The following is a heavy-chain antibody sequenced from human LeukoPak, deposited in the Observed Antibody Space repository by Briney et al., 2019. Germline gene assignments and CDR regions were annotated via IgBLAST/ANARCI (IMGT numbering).Heavy chain of an antibody. Sequence: PGGSLRLSCAASGFTFSSYGMHWVRQVPGKGLEWVAVISYDGSNKYYADSVKGRFTISRDNSKNTLYLQMNSLRAEDTAVYYCAKDHATYYDFWSGYYFDYWGQGTLVTVSS. D-gene: IGHD3-3*01. CDR2: ISYDGSNK. J-gene: IGHJ4*02. CDR3: AKDHATYYDFWSGYYFDY. V-gene: IGHV3-30*18. CDR1: GFTFSSYG.